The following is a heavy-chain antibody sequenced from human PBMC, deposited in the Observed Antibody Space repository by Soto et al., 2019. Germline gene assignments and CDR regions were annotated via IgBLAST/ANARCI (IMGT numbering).Heavy chain of an antibody. V-gene: IGHV4-59*01. CDR1: DGSRSRSN. D-gene: IGHD3-9*01. CDR2: IYYSGST. J-gene: IGHJ3*02. Sequence: ETPEIARTVSDGSRSRSNCCCVRQPPRKGLEWIGYIYYSGSTNYHPSLKSRITISVDTSKNRFSLKLSSVTAADTAVYHCARALILTGYYIHDAFDIWVQGTMVT. CDR3: ARALILTGYYIHDAFDI.